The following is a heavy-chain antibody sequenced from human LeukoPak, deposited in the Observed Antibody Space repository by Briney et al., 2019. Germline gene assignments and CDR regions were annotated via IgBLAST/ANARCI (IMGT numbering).Heavy chain of an antibody. J-gene: IGHJ4*02. Sequence: GESLKISCKCSGYSFTSYWIGWVRQMLGKGLEWMGIIYPGDSDTRYSPSFEGQVTSSAHKSISTAYLQWSSLKASDTAIYYCVRHLSDITSWPNFWGPETLVTVAS. D-gene: IGHD6-13*01. CDR1: GYSFTSYW. CDR2: IYPGDSDT. V-gene: IGHV5-51*01. CDR3: VRHLSDITSWPNF.